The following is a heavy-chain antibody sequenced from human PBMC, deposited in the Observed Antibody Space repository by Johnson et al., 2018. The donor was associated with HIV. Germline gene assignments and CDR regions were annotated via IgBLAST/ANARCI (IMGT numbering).Heavy chain of an antibody. Sequence: QVQLVESGGGVVQPGRSLRLSCAASGFTFSSYDMHWVRQAPGKGLEWVTIIWYDGSNKYYADYVKGRFTISRDNSKNTLYLQMNSLRAEDTAVYYCARVRVGAILADAFDIWGQGTMVTVSS. CDR2: IWYDGSNK. CDR3: ARVRVGAILADAFDI. CDR1: GFTFSSYD. V-gene: IGHV3-30*19. D-gene: IGHD2-15*01. J-gene: IGHJ3*02.